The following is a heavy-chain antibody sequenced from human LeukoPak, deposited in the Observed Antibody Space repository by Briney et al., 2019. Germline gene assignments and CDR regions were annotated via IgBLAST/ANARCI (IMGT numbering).Heavy chain of an antibody. D-gene: IGHD4-17*01. J-gene: IGHJ4*02. Sequence: ASLKVSCKASGYTFTGSYIHWVRQAPGQGLEWMGWVTPHNGNTNYAQKFLDRVTMTTNTSTTTVYMQLRSLTSDDAAMYYCARDRGGYGDYSYWGQGTLVTVSS. V-gene: IGHV1-18*04. CDR1: GYTFTGSY. CDR3: ARDRGGYGDYSY. CDR2: VTPHNGNT.